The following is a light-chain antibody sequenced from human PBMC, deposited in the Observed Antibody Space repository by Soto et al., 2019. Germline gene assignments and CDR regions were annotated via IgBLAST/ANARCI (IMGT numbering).Light chain of an antibody. CDR3: QQSVSSPYT. CDR1: QSVSSSY. CDR2: GAS. Sequence: EIVLTQSPGTLSLSPGERATLSCRASQSVSSSYLAWYQQRPGQAPRLLIYGASSRATGVPDRFSGTASGTDFPLTISRLEPEDFAVYYCQQSVSSPYTFGQGTKREIK. J-gene: IGKJ2*01. V-gene: IGKV3-20*01.